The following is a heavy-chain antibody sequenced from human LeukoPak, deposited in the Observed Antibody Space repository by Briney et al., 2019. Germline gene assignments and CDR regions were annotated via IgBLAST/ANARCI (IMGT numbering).Heavy chain of an antibody. CDR2: IWYDGSNK. V-gene: IGHV3-33*08. D-gene: IGHD2/OR15-2a*01. Sequence: GGSLRLSCAASGFTFSSYAMTWVRQAPGKGLEWVALIWYDGSNKYYADSVKGRLTISRDNSKNTLYLQMNSLRAEDTAVYYCAREGPRGNSQFDYWGQGTLVTVSS. CDR1: GFTFSSYA. CDR3: AREGPRGNSQFDY. J-gene: IGHJ4*02.